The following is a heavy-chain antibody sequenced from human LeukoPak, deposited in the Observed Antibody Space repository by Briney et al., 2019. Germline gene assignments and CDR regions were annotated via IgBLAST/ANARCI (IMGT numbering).Heavy chain of an antibody. CDR2: ISGSGDNT. CDR3: ARGGILYGLDV. CDR1: RFTFSAYS. V-gene: IGHV3-23*01. Sequence: PGGSLRLSCAASRFTFSAYSMTWVRQAPGKGLEWVSAISGSGDNTYYADSVKGQFTISRDNSKNTLYLQMSSLRAEDTVAYFCARGGILYGLDVWGQGTTVTVSS. J-gene: IGHJ6*02. D-gene: IGHD6-13*01.